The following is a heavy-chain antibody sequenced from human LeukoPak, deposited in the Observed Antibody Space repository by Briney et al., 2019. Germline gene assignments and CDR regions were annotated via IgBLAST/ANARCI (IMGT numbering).Heavy chain of an antibody. CDR2: INTNTGNP. V-gene: IGHV7-4-1*02. Sequence: ASVKVSCKASGYTFTSYAMNWVRQAPGQGLEWMGWINTNTGNPTYAQGFTGRFVFPLDTSVSTAYLQISSLKAEDTAVYYCARGRDGYNFDYFDYWGQGTLVTVSS. J-gene: IGHJ4*02. CDR1: GYTFTSYA. CDR3: ARGRDGYNFDYFDY. D-gene: IGHD5-24*01.